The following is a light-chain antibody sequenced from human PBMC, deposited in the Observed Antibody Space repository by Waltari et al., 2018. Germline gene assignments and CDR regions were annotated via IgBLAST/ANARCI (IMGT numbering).Light chain of an antibody. CDR2: WAS. CDR1: QSVLSSSTNMNF. Sequence: DMVLTQSPASLPVPPGEGSPITCRSSQSVLSSSTNMNFFVWDQQKPGPPPKLLISWASIRESGVPARFSGSGSGTEFTLTISSLQAEDVAVYYCQQCYSMPLTFGQGTKVEIK. J-gene: IGKJ1*01. V-gene: IGKV4-1*01. CDR3: QQCYSMPLT.